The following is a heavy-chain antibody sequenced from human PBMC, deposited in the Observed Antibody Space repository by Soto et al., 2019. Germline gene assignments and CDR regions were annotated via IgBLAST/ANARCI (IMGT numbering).Heavy chain of an antibody. D-gene: IGHD3-10*01. CDR2: IYSGGST. V-gene: IGHV3-53*01. Sequence: VSLRLSCAASGFTVSSNYMSWVRQAPGKGLEWVSVIYSGGSTYYADSVKGRFTISRDNSKNTLYLQMNSLRVEDTAVYYCARWGSGSRFDYWGQGTLVTVSS. CDR3: ARWGSGSRFDY. J-gene: IGHJ4*02. CDR1: GFTVSSNY.